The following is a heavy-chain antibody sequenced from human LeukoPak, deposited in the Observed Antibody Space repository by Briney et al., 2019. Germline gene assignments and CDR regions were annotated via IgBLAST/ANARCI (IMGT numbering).Heavy chain of an antibody. CDR2: IIPIFGTA. J-gene: IGHJ4*02. CDR1: GATFISYA. V-gene: IGHV1-69*06. CDR3: AGGRPRGYCSGGSCYHNFDY. Sequence: SVKVSCKASGATFISYAMSWVRQAPGQGLEWMGGIIPIFGTANYAQKFQGRVTITADKSTSTAYMEVSSLRSEDTAVYYCAGGRPRGYCSGGSCYHNFDYWGQGTLVTVSS. D-gene: IGHD2-15*01.